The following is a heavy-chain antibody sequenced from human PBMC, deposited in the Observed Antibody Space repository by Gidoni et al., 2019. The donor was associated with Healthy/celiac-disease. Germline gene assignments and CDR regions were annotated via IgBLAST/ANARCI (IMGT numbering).Heavy chain of an antibody. V-gene: IGHV3-30*04. Sequence: QVQLVESGGGVVQPGRSLRLSCAASGFTFRSYAMHWVRQAPGKGLEWVAVISYDGSNKYYADSVKGRFTISRDNSKNTLYLQMNSLRAEDTAVYYCVGGIEGYITMVRGVPFDYWGQGTLVTVSS. J-gene: IGHJ4*02. CDR2: ISYDGSNK. CDR1: GFTFRSYA. CDR3: VGGIEGYITMVRGVPFDY. D-gene: IGHD3-10*01.